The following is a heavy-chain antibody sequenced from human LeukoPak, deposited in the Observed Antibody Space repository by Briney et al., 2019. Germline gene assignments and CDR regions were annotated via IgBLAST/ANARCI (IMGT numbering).Heavy chain of an antibody. CDR2: ISYDETYK. Sequence: PGGSLRLSCAASGFAFSSYAMHWVRQAPGKGLEWVAVISYDETYKYYADSVKGRFTISRDNSKNTLYLQMNSLRAEDTAVYYCAKASSRSEWLAYFDYWGQGTLVTVSS. V-gene: IGHV3-30*04. J-gene: IGHJ4*02. CDR3: AKASSRSEWLAYFDY. CDR1: GFAFSSYA. D-gene: IGHD6-19*01.